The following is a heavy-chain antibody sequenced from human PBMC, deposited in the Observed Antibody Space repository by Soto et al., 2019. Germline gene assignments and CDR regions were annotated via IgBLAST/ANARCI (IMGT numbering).Heavy chain of an antibody. CDR1: GFTFSLYG. D-gene: IGHD6-13*01. V-gene: IGHV3-33*01. Sequence: GXLRLYCSSSGFTFSLYGMHWVRQAPGKGLEWVALIWDDGSNKYYADSVKGRFTISRDNSKNTLILQMDSLRAEDTAVYYCARSAGKGGIAAPIDYWGQGTLVTVSS. CDR2: IWDDGSNK. J-gene: IGHJ4*02. CDR3: ARSAGKGGIAAPIDY.